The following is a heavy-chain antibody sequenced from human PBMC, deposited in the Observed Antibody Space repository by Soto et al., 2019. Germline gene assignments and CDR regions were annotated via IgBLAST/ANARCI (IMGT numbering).Heavy chain of an antibody. CDR1: GFTFSDYV. Sequence: PGGSLRLSCAASGFTFSDYVMRWVRQAPGKGLEWVSSLSSSGDTYYADSVKGRFTISRDTSKNTLYLQMNSLRVEDTAIYYCVKGGQXREHYFDYLGQENLVTVSS. J-gene: IGHJ4*02. V-gene: IGHV3-23*01. CDR2: LSSSGDT. D-gene: IGHD5-12*01. CDR3: VKGGQXREHYFDY.